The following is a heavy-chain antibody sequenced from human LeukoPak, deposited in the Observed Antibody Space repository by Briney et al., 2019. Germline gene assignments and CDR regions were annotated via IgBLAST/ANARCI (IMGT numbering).Heavy chain of an antibody. D-gene: IGHD4-17*01. V-gene: IGHV4-39*07. CDR1: GGSISSSSYY. J-gene: IGHJ4*02. Sequence: SETLSLTCTVSGGSISSSSYYWGWIRQPPGKGLEWIGSIYYSGSTYYNPALKIRVTISVDTSKNQFSLKLSSVTAADTAVYYCASYGDYILDYWGQGTLVTVSS. CDR2: IYYSGST. CDR3: ASYGDYILDY.